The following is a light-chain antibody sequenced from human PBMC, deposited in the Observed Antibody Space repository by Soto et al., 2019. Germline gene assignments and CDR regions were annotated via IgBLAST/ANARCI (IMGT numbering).Light chain of an antibody. CDR3: QQYSSPAT. CDR1: QSISSW. V-gene: IGKV1-5*01. CDR2: DAS. J-gene: IGKJ4*01. Sequence: DIQMTQSPSTLSGSVGDRVTITCRASQSISSWLAWYQQKPGKAPKLLIYDASSLESGVPSRFSGSGSGTEFTLTISSLQPDDFATYYCQQYSSPATFGGGTKVDIK.